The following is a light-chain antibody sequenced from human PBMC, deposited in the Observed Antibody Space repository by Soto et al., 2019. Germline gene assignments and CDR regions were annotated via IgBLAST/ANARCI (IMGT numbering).Light chain of an antibody. CDR3: QVWDSSSDHWV. J-gene: IGLJ3*02. Sequence: SYELTQPPSVSVAPGQTARTTCGADNIGRKSVYWYQQKPGQAPVLVVYDDIDRPSGIPERFSGSNSGNTATLTISRVEAGDEADYYCQVWDSSSDHWVFGGGTKLTVL. CDR1: NIGRKS. V-gene: IGLV3-21*02. CDR2: DDI.